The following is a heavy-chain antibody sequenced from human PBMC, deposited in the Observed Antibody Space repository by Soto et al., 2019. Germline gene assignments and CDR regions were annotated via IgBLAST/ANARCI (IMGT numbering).Heavy chain of an antibody. CDR2: IYYSGST. CDR1: GGSVSSGSYY. D-gene: IGHD1-26*01. Sequence: PSETLSLTCTVSGGSVSSGSYYWSWIRQPPGKGLEWIGYIYYSGSTNYNPSLKSRVTISVDTSKNQFSLKLSSVTAADTAVYYCAHRNTQYTWSYVIFDYWGQGTLVTVSS. V-gene: IGHV4-61*01. J-gene: IGHJ4*02. CDR3: AHRNTQYTWSYVIFDY.